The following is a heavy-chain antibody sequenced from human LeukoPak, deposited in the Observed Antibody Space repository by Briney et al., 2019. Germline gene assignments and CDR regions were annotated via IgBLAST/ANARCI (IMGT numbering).Heavy chain of an antibody. Sequence: EASVKVSCKASGGTFSSYAISWVRQAPGQGLEWMGGIIPIFGTANYAQKFQGRVTITADKSTSTAYMELSSLRSEDTAVYYCARGLINYYDSKNWFDPWGQGTLVTVSS. CDR2: IIPIFGTA. J-gene: IGHJ5*02. V-gene: IGHV1-69*06. CDR3: ARGLINYYDSKNWFDP. D-gene: IGHD3-22*01. CDR1: GGTFSSYA.